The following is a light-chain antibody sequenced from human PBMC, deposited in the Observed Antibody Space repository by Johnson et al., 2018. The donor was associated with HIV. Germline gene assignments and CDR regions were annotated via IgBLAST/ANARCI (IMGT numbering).Light chain of an antibody. CDR2: NNN. CDR1: SSTIGKNY. J-gene: IGLJ1*01. CDR3: GTWDTSLSAGGV. V-gene: IGLV1-51*01. Sequence: QSVLTQPPSVSAAPGQKVTISCSGSSSTIGKNYVSWYQVLPGTAPKLLIYNNNERPSGIPDRFSGSKSGTSATLGITGLQTGDEADYYYGTWDTSLSAGGVFGTGTKVTVL.